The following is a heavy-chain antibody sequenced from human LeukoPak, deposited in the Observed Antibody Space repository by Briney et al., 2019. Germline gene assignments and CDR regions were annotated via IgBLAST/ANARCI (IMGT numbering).Heavy chain of an antibody. CDR3: AREDSAGIAAAGTCYYGMDV. Sequence: ASVKVSCKASGYTFTGYYMHWVRQAPGQGLEWMGWINPNGGGTNYAQKFQGRVTMTRDTSISTAYMELSRLRSDDTAVYYCAREDSAGIAAAGTCYYGMDVWGQGTTVTVSS. CDR2: INPNGGGT. V-gene: IGHV1-2*02. D-gene: IGHD6-13*01. CDR1: GYTFTGYY. J-gene: IGHJ6*02.